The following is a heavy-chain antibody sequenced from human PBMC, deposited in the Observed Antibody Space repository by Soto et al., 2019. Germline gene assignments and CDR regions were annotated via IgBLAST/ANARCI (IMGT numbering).Heavy chain of an antibody. CDR3: AREGEMPYYYYGLDV. Sequence: ASVKVSCKASGYTFTTYGISWLRQAPGQGLEWMGWISGYNGHTKYAQKFQGRVTMTTDTSTSTVYMDLRSLRSDDTAVYYCAREGEMPYYYYGLDVWGQGTTVTVSS. CDR2: ISGYNGHT. CDR1: GYTFTTYG. J-gene: IGHJ6*02. D-gene: IGHD3-16*01. V-gene: IGHV1-18*01.